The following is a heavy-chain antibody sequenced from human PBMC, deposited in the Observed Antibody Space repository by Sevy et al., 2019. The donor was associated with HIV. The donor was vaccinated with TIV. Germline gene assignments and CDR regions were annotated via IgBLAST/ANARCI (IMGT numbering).Heavy chain of an antibody. CDR3: ARDRVSPYYDSSGNTYYYYYGMDV. Sequence: GGSLRLSCAASGFTFSTYWMSWVRQAPGQGLEWVANRKQDGSEKFYVDSVKGRFTISRDNAQNSLYLQMNSLRTEDTAVYYCARDRVSPYYDSSGNTYYYYYGMDVWGQGTTVTVSS. CDR2: RKQDGSEK. D-gene: IGHD3-22*01. J-gene: IGHJ6*02. CDR1: GFTFSTYW. V-gene: IGHV3-7*01.